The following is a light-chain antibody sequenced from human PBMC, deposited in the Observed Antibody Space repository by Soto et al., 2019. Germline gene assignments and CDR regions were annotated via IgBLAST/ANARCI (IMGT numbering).Light chain of an antibody. V-gene: IGKV3-20*01. Sequence: EIVLTQSPGTLSLSPGERATLSCRASQSVSNNYLAWYQQKPGQAPRVLISGASSRATGIPDRFNGSGSGTDFTLAVSRLEPEDFAVYYCQQYGSSPLTFGGGTKVEIK. J-gene: IGKJ4*01. CDR2: GAS. CDR3: QQYGSSPLT. CDR1: QSVSNNY.